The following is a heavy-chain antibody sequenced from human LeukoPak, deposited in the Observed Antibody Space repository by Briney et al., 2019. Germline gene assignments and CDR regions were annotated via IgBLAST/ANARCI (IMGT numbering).Heavy chain of an antibody. Sequence: SNHYGGWTRQAPGKGLEWVSGIYTGGNTYYADSVKGRVTISSDNSKNTLYLQMNSVRAEDTTVYYCASPRATWYFDLWGRGTLVTVSS. V-gene: IGHV3-66*01. J-gene: IGHJ2*01. CDR1: SNHY. CDR2: IYTGGNT. CDR3: ASPRATWYFDL.